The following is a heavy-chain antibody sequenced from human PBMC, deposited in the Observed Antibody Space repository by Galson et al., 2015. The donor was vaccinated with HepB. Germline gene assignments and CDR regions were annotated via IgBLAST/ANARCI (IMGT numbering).Heavy chain of an antibody. CDR1: GYTFTGYY. Sequence: SVKVSCKASGYTFTGYYLHWVRQAPGQGLEWMGWINPNSGDTNYAQKFQGWVTMTRDTSITTAYMELNRLKSDDTAVYFCARGGLRFLEKPDYWGQGTLVTVSS. CDR3: ARGGLRFLEKPDY. CDR2: INPNSGDT. V-gene: IGHV1-2*04. D-gene: IGHD3-3*01. J-gene: IGHJ4*02.